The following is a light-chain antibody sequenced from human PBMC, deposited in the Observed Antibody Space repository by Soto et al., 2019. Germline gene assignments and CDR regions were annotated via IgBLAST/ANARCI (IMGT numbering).Light chain of an antibody. V-gene: IGKV3-20*01. CDR2: GAS. J-gene: IGKJ2*01. Sequence: EIVLTQSPGTLSLSPGERATLTCRASQSVSSSYLAWYQQKPGQAPRLLIYGASSRATGIPDRFSGSGSGTGFTLTISRLEPEDFAVYYCQRYGSSPPRYTFGQGTKLEIK. CDR3: QRYGSSPPRYT. CDR1: QSVSSSY.